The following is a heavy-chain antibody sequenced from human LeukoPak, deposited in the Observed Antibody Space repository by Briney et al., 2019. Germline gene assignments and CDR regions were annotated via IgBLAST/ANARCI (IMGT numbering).Heavy chain of an antibody. J-gene: IGHJ4*02. Sequence: TGGSLRLSCAASGFTFSSYAMHWVRQAPGKGLEWVAVISYDGSNKYYADSVKGRFTISRDNAKNSLYLQMNSLRAEDTAVYYCASLHYDSSVFVDYWGQGTLVTVSS. V-gene: IGHV3-30-3*01. CDR3: ASLHYDSSVFVDY. CDR1: GFTFSSYA. D-gene: IGHD3-22*01. CDR2: ISYDGSNK.